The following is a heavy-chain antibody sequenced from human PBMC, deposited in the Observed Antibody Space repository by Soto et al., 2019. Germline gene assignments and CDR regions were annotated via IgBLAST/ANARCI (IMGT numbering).Heavy chain of an antibody. Sequence: SETLSLTCTVSGASVNSENYYWSWIRQPPGKGLEWIGYVYYSGSTNYNPSLKSRATISLDTYRNQFSLKMTSMTSADTAFYYCARGVFRFLQWFDPWGQGTLVPVSS. CDR2: VYYSGST. D-gene: IGHD3-3*01. CDR3: ARGVFRFLQWFDP. CDR1: GASVNSENYY. J-gene: IGHJ5*02. V-gene: IGHV4-61*01.